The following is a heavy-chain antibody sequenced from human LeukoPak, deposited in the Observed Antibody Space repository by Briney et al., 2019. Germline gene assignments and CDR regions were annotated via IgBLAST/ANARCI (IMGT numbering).Heavy chain of an antibody. CDR3: ARGGGRYCTNGVCRNWFDP. Sequence: SETLSLTCAVYGGSFSGYYWSWIRQPPGKGLEWIGEINHSGSTNYNPSLKSRVTISVDTSKNQFSLKLSSVTAADTAVYYCARGGGRYCTNGVCRNWFDPWGQGTLVTVSS. CDR1: GGSFSGYY. V-gene: IGHV4-34*01. CDR2: INHSGST. J-gene: IGHJ5*02. D-gene: IGHD2-8*01.